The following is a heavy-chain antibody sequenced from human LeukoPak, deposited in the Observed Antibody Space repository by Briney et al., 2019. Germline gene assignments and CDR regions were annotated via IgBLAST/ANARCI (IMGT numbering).Heavy chain of an antibody. J-gene: IGHJ6*02. CDR3: ARDPPIVVGGMDV. CDR1: GFTFSSYS. D-gene: IGHD2-15*01. CDR2: ISSSSSYI. V-gene: IGHV3-21*01. Sequence: PGGSLRLSCAASGFTFSSYSMNWVRQAPGKGLEWVSSISSSSSYIYYADSVKGRFTIFRDNAKNSLYLQMNSLRAEDTAVYYCARDPPIVVGGMDVWGQGTTVTVSS.